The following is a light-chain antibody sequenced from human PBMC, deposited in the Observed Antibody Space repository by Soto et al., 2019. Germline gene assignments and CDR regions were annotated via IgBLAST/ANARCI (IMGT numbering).Light chain of an antibody. J-gene: IGKJ1*01. CDR2: STT. Sequence: DIEMTQSPSSLSASVGDRVTVTCRAGQDISDSLNWYQQKPGKAPKLLIFSTTTLHSGVPSRFNGSGSGTDLTLTINSLLPEDFATYYCQQSYNLPRTFGQGTKVDI. CDR1: QDISDS. CDR3: QQSYNLPRT. V-gene: IGKV1-39*01.